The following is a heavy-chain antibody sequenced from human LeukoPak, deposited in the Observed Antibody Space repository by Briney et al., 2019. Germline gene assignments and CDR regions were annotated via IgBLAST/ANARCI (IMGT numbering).Heavy chain of an antibody. CDR3: ARGGMTTVTPFDY. CDR2: ISSNGGST. Sequence: GGSLRLSCAASGFTFSSYAMHWVRQAPGKGLEYVSAISSNGGSTYYANSVKGRFTISRDNSKNTLYLQMGSLRAEDMAVYYCARGGMTTVTPFDYWGQGTLVTVSS. CDR1: GFTFSSYA. D-gene: IGHD4-17*01. J-gene: IGHJ4*02. V-gene: IGHV3-64*01.